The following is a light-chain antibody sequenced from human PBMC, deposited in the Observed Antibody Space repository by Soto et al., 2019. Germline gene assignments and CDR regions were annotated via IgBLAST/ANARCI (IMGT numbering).Light chain of an antibody. J-gene: IGLJ2*01. V-gene: IGLV2-8*01. Sequence: QSALTQPPSASGSPGQSVAISCSGTSSDVGGYNYVSWYQQHPGKAPKLMIYDGNKRPSGVPYRFSGSKSGNTASLTVSGLQAEDEADYYCSSYAGSNNPALGGGTKLTVL. CDR3: SSYAGSNNPA. CDR2: DGN. CDR1: SSDVGGYNY.